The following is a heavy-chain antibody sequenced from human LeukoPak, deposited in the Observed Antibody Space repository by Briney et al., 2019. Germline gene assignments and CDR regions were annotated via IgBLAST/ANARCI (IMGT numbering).Heavy chain of an antibody. Sequence: HPGGSLRLSCAASGFTFSTYGMHSVRQAPGKGLEWVAFIRYDGSTKYYADSVKGRFTISRDNSKNTLYLQMNSLSAEDTAVYYCAKGRAYYYDSSGYYAIDYWGQGTLVTVSS. CDR3: AKGRAYYYDSSGYYAIDY. V-gene: IGHV3-30*02. J-gene: IGHJ4*02. CDR1: GFTFSTYG. D-gene: IGHD3-22*01. CDR2: IRYDGSTK.